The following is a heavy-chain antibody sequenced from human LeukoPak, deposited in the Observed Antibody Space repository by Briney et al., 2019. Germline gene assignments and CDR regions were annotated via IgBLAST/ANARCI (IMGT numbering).Heavy chain of an antibody. CDR2: IVGGADNK. Sequence: GGSLRLSCAASGFTFSNYEMNWVRLAPGKGLEWVAYIVGGADNKQYSDSVRGRFTISRDNAKNSLYLQMNSLRAEDTAVYYCARGQAQQWLVSPWNYYYMDVWGKGTTVTISS. V-gene: IGHV3-48*03. J-gene: IGHJ6*03. D-gene: IGHD6-19*01. CDR1: GFTFSNYE. CDR3: ARGQAQQWLVSPWNYYYMDV.